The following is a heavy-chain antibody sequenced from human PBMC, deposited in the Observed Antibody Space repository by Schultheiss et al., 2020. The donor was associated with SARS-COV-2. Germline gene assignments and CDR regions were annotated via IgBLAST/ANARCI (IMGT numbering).Heavy chain of an antibody. D-gene: IGHD3-10*01. J-gene: IGHJ4*02. CDR1: GFTFSNAW. CDR3: TTDHYYGSGSYVY. CDR2: IKSKTDGGTT. Sequence: GGSLRLSCAASGFTFSNAWMSWVRQAPGKGLEWVGRIKSKTDGGTTDYAATVKGRFTISRDDSKNTLYLQMNSLKTEDTAVYYCTTDHYYGSGSYVYWGQGTLVTVSS. V-gene: IGHV3-15*01.